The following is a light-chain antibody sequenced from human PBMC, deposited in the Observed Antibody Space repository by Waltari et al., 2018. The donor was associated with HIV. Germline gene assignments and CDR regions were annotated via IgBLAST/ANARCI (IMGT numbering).Light chain of an antibody. J-gene: IGLJ3*02. CDR2: STN. Sequence: QTVVTQEPSFSVSPGGTVTLTCGLSSGSVPTSYYPSWYQQTPGQAPRTLIYSTNTRSSGVPERFSGSILGNKAALTITGAQADDESDYYCVLYMGSGIWVFGGGTKLTVL. CDR3: VLYMGSGIWV. CDR1: SGSVPTSYY. V-gene: IGLV8-61*01.